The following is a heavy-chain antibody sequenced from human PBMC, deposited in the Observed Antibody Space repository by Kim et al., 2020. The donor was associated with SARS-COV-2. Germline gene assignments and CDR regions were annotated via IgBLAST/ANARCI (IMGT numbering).Heavy chain of an antibody. D-gene: IGHD1-1*01. CDR1: GYTFTSYA. J-gene: IGHJ4*02. V-gene: IGHV1-3*01. CDR3: ARDPSPGTPRRFDY. CDR2: INAGNGNT. Sequence: ASVKVSCKASGYTFTSYAMHWVRQAPGQRLEWMGWINAGNGNTKYSQKFQGRVTITRDTSASTAYMELSSLRSEETAVYYCARDPSPGTPRRFDYWGQGTLVTVSS.